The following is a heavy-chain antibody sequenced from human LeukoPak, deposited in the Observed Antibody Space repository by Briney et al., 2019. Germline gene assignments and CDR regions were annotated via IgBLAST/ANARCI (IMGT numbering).Heavy chain of an antibody. CDR2: IYPGDSDT. CDR3: ARPSRDWSTIDY. D-gene: IGHD6-19*01. J-gene: IGHJ4*02. V-gene: IGHV5-51*01. Sequence: GESLKISFKGSGYPFSGHWIGWVRQLPGKGLEWMGSIYPGDSDTRYSPSFQGQVTISADKSISTAYLQWSSLKATDNAMYYCARPSRDWSTIDYWGQGTLVTVSS. CDR1: GYPFSGHW.